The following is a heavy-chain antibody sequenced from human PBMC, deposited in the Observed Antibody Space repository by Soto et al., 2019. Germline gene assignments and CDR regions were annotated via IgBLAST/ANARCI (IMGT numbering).Heavy chain of an antibody. J-gene: IGHJ4*02. Sequence: PSETLSLTCAVYGGSFSGYYWSWIRQPPGKGLEWIGEINHSGSPNYNPALKSRVTTSVETSKTQFSLQLSSVTAADTAVSYCARNEAVAPRRGRVDYWGQRTLVTVSS. CDR2: INHSGSP. V-gene: IGHV4-34*01. CDR3: ARNEAVAPRRGRVDY. CDR1: GGSFSGYY. D-gene: IGHD6-6*01.